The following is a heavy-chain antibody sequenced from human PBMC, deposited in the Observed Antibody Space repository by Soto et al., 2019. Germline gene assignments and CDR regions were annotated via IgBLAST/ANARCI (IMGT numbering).Heavy chain of an antibody. D-gene: IGHD3-10*01. CDR1: GGSISSSSYY. CDR2: IYYSGST. V-gene: IGHV4-39*01. J-gene: IGHJ5*02. CDR3: ARRGSLWWFDP. Sequence: QLQLQESGPGLVKPSETLSLTCTVSGGSISSSSYYWGWIRQPPGKGLEWIGSIYYSGSTYYNPSLKSRVTISVDTSKNQFSLKLSSVTAADTAVYYCARRGSLWWFDPWGQGTLVTVSS.